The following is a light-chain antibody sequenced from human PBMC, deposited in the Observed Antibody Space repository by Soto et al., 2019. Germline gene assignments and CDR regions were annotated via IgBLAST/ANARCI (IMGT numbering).Light chain of an antibody. CDR1: SSDVGGYNY. Sequence: QSVLTQPASVSGSPGQSITISCTGTSSDVGGYNYVSWYQQHPGKAPKLMIYEVSNRPSGVSNRFSGSKSGNMASLTISGLQAEDEADYYCSSYTSSSTKNVVFGGGTKLTVL. CDR3: SSYTSSSTKNVV. CDR2: EVS. V-gene: IGLV2-14*01. J-gene: IGLJ2*01.